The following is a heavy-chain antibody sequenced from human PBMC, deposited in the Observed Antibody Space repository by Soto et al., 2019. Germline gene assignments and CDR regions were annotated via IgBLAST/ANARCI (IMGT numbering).Heavy chain of an antibody. CDR3: ARDRPGSQHYFDF. J-gene: IGHJ4*02. D-gene: IGHD6-6*01. CDR2: INTDGRDT. Sequence: PGGSLRLSCAASGFIFSSDWLHWVRQAPGGGLVWVARINTDGRDTSYADSVKGRFTISRDNFKDTLYLQMNSLGAEDTAMYYSARDRPGSQHYFDFWGPGILVTVSS. V-gene: IGHV3-74*01. CDR1: GFIFSSDW.